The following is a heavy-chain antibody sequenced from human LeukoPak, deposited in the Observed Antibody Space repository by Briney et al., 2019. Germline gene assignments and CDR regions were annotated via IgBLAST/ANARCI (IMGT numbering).Heavy chain of an antibody. D-gene: IGHD3-10*02. J-gene: IGHJ4*02. Sequence: SETLSLTCTVSGGSISSYYWSWIRQPPGKGLEWIGYIYYSGSTNYSPSLKSRVTISVDTSKNQFSLKLSSVTAADMAVYYCAKDPTIFNNGLDWGQGTLVTVSS. V-gene: IGHV4-59*12. CDR3: AKDPTIFNNGLD. CDR2: IYYSGST. CDR1: GGSISSYY.